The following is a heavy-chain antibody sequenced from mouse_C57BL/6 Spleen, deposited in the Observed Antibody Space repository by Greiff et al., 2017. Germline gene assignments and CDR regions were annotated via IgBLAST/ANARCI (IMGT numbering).Heavy chain of an antibody. CDR2: IRLKSDNYAT. J-gene: IGHJ2*01. CDR3: TEGLPFDY. Sequence: DVKLQESGGGLVQPGGSMKLSCVASGFTFSNYWMNWVRQSPEKGLEWVAQIRLKSDNYATHYAESVKGRFTISRDDSKSSVYLQMNNLRAEDTGIYYCTEGLPFDYWGQGTTLTVSS. CDR1: GFTFSNYW. D-gene: IGHD2-2*01. V-gene: IGHV6-3*01.